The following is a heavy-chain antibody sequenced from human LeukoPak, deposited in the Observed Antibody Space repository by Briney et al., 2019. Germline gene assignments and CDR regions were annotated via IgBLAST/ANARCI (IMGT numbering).Heavy chain of an antibody. J-gene: IGHJ5*02. Sequence: ASVKVSCKASGYTFTGYYMHWVRQAPGQGLEWMGWINPNSGGTNYAQKFQGRVTMTRDTSISTAYMELSRLRSDDTAVYYCARDLGDSTVAEGPFDPWGQGTLVTVSS. CDR1: GYTFTGYY. CDR2: INPNSGGT. CDR3: ARDLGDSTVAEGPFDP. V-gene: IGHV1-2*02. D-gene: IGHD2/OR15-2a*01.